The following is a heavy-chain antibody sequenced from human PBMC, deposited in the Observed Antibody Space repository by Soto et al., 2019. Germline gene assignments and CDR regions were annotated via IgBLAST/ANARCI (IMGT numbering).Heavy chain of an antibody. CDR1: GYIFTKFP. Sequence: QVQLVQSGAEVKRPGASVKVSWRASGYIFTKFPIHWVRQAPGQRLEWMGWINPANGDTGYSQSFQGRVTISRDTSANTAYMELNSLESGETAVYYCARKDYYAAGTYYFENWGQGTLITVSS. CDR3: ARKDYYAAGTYYFEN. D-gene: IGHD3-10*01. CDR2: INPANGDT. V-gene: IGHV1-3*01. J-gene: IGHJ4*02.